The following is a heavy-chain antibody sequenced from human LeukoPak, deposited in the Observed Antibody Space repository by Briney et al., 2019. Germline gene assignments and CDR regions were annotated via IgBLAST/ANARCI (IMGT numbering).Heavy chain of an antibody. CDR3: ASLSGGDEGPFDY. D-gene: IGHD2-21*02. V-gene: IGHV1-69*04. CDR2: IIPILGIA. Sequence: SVKVSCKASGGTFSSYAISWVRQAPGQGLEWMGRIIPILGIANYAQKFQGRVTITADKSTSTAYMELSSLRSEDTAVYYCASLSGGDEGPFDYWGQGTLVPVPS. CDR1: GGTFSSYA. J-gene: IGHJ4*02.